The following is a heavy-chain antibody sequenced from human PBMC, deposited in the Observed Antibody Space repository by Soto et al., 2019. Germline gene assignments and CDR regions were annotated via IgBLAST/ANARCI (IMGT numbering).Heavy chain of an antibody. CDR3: AKEPLLSGWYYFDS. CDR1: GFTFSHYA. V-gene: IGHV3-23*01. D-gene: IGHD6-19*01. J-gene: IGHJ4*02. Sequence: EVQLLESGGGLIQPGGSLRLSCAASGFTFSHYAMTWVRQAPGKGLEWVSAVSHDDTNTYHADSVKGRFTISRDNSKNTLFLQMNSLTAEDTAVYYCAKEPLLSGWYYFDSWGQGTLVTVSS. CDR2: VSHDDTNT.